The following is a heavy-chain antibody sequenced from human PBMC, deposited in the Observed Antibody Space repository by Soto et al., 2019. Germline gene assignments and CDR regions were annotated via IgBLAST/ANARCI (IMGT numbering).Heavy chain of an antibody. Sequence: QVQLVQSGAEVKKPGASVKVSCKASGYTFTSYYMHWVRQAPGQGLEWMGIINPSGGSTSYAQKFQRRVTMTRDTSTSTDYMELSSLRSEDTAVYYCARRGNLGIAAASTEYWGQGALVIVSS. CDR3: ARRGNLGIAAASTEY. V-gene: IGHV1-46*03. J-gene: IGHJ4*02. D-gene: IGHD6-13*01. CDR1: GYTFTSYY. CDR2: INPSGGST.